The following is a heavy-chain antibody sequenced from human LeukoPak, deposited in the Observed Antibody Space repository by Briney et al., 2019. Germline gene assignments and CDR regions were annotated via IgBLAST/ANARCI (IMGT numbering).Heavy chain of an antibody. D-gene: IGHD4/OR15-4a*01. CDR2: MSGIGGFV. J-gene: IGHJ6*02. CDR3: ARDDYSDSPTYYNGMDV. V-gene: IGHV3-21*01. Sequence: GGSLRLSCAASGFTFTDYTLNWVRQAPGKGLEWVSSMSGIGGFVHYADSVKGRFTISRDNARSSLFLQMTSLRAEDTAVYFCARDDYSDSPTYYNGMDVWGRGTAVTVSS. CDR1: GFTFTDYT.